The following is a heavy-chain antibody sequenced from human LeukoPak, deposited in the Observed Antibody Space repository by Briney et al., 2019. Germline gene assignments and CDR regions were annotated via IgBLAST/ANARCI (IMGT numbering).Heavy chain of an antibody. Sequence: GGSLRLSCAASGFTFSSYGMHWVRQAPGKGLEWVAFIRYDGSNKYYADSVKGRFTISRDNSKNTLYLQMNSLRAEDTAVYYCARDVTAARQFDPWGQGTLVTVSS. D-gene: IGHD6-6*01. CDR3: ARDVTAARQFDP. J-gene: IGHJ5*02. V-gene: IGHV3-30*02. CDR2: IRYDGSNK. CDR1: GFTFSSYG.